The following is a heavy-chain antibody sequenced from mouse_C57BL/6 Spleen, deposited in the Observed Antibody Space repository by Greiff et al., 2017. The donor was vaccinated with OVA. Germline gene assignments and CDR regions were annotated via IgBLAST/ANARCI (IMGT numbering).Heavy chain of an antibody. Sequence: EVQLQQSGPGLVKPSQSLSLTCSVTGYSITSGYYWNWIRQFPGNKLEWMGYISYDGSNNYNPSLKNRISITRDTSKNQFFLKLNSVTTEDTATDYCARDGDSNLFAYWGQGTLVTVSA. V-gene: IGHV3-6*01. CDR1: GYSITSGYY. CDR3: ARDGDSNLFAY. D-gene: IGHD2-5*01. CDR2: ISYDGSN. J-gene: IGHJ3*01.